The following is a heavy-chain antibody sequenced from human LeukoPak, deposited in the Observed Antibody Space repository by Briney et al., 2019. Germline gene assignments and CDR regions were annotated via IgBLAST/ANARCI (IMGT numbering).Heavy chain of an antibody. CDR3: ARDTLDYFDY. CDR2: IYYTGST. Sequence: PSETLSLTCTVSGGSITGYYWSWIRQPPGKGLEWIAYIYYTGSTNYNPSLKSRVTISVDTSKNQFSLKLDSVTAADTAMYYCARDTLDYFDYWGQGTLVTVSS. V-gene: IGHV4-59*01. J-gene: IGHJ4*02. CDR1: GGSITGYY.